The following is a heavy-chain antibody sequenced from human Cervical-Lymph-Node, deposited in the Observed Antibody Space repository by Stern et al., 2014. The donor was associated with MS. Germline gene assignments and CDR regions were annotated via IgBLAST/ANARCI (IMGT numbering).Heavy chain of an antibody. D-gene: IGHD4-17*01. J-gene: IGHJ6*02. CDR2: IVPLFGKP. CDR3: ASPLTATSVPFGYYGMDV. CDR1: GGTFSNYA. V-gene: IGHV1-69*01. Sequence: QLVQSGAEVKKPGSSVKGSCKASGGTFSNYATSWVRQAPGQGLEWMGGIVPLFGKPNYAQKFQGRVTITADESTSTAYMDLSSLRSEDTAVYYCASPLTATSVPFGYYGMDVWGQGTTVTVS.